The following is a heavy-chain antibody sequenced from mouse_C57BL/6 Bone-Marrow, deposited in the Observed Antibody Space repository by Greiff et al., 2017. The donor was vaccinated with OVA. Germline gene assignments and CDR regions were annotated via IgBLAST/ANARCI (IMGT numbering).Heavy chain of an antibody. D-gene: IGHD1-3*01. CDR2: ISDGGSYT. CDR3: ASNSAWFAY. Sequence: VQGVESGGGLVKPGGSLKLSCAASGFTFSSYAMSWVRQTPEKRLEWVATISDGGSYTYYPDNVKGRFTISRDNAKNNLYLQMSHLKSEDTAMYYCASNSAWFAYWGQGTLVTVSA. CDR1: GFTFSSYA. V-gene: IGHV5-4*01. J-gene: IGHJ3*01.